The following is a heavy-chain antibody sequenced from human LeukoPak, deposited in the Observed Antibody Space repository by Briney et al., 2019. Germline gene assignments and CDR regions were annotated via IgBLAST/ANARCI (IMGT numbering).Heavy chain of an antibody. CDR1: GGSFRGYY. D-gene: IGHD6-13*01. CDR3: ARGGIATPGVGGSFDY. J-gene: IGHJ4*02. Sequence: NSSETLSLTCAVYGGSFRGYYLSWIRQPPGKGLEWIGEISHSGSTNHNPSLKSRVTISEDTSKSQFSLKLSAVTAADTALYYCARGGIATPGVGGSFDYWGQGIFVTVSS. CDR2: ISHSGST. V-gene: IGHV4-34*01.